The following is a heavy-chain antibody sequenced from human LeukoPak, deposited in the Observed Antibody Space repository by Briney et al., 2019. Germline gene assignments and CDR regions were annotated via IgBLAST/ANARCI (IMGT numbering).Heavy chain of an antibody. CDR1: GFTFSSYS. D-gene: IGHD3-9*01. J-gene: IGHJ4*02. CDR2: ISSSSSYI. V-gene: IGHV3-21*01. Sequence: GGSLRLSCAASGFTFSSYSMNWVRQAPGKGLEWVSSISSSSSYIYYADSVKGRFTISRDNAKNSLYLQMNSLRAEDTAVYHCARDAPLLYYDILTGYTTEFDYWGQGTLVTVSS. CDR3: ARDAPLLYYDILTGYTTEFDY.